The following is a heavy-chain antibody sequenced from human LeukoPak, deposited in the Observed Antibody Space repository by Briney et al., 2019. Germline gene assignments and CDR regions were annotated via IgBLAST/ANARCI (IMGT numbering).Heavy chain of an antibody. J-gene: IGHJ4*02. D-gene: IGHD3-22*01. Sequence: ASVKVSCKASGYTFTGYYMHWVRQAPGQGLEWMGWINPNSGGTNYAQKFQGRVTMTRDTSISTAYMELSRLRSDDTAVYYCARDHYYDSSGYEALDYWGQGTLVTVSS. CDR2: INPNSGGT. V-gene: IGHV1-2*02. CDR3: ARDHYYDSSGYEALDY. CDR1: GYTFTGYY.